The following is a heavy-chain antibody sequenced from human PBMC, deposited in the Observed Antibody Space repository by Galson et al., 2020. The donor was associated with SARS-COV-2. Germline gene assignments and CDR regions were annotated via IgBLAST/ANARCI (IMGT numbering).Heavy chain of an antibody. D-gene: IGHD6-13*01. CDR3: ARGDYSSSHFPYYYMDV. V-gene: IGHV4-59*01. Sequence: SETLSLTCTLSGGSIASYYGSWVRQPPGTGLEWIGSIYYPWSGTKYNPSLSSRVTMSMAASTNQFSLKLSSVTAADTAVYYCARGDYSSSHFPYYYMDVWGKGTTVTVSS. CDR2: IYYPWSGT. CDR1: GGSIASYY. J-gene: IGHJ6*03.